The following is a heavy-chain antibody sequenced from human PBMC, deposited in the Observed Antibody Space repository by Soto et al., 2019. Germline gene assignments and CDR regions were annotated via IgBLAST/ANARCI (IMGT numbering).Heavy chain of an antibody. CDR1: GFTFSDYY. CDR3: AVNYYSDSSGSPFDP. Sequence: GGSLRLSCAASGFTFSDYYMSWIRQAPGKGLEWVSYISSSGSTIYYADSVKGRFTISRDNAKNSLYLQMNSLRAEDTAVYYSAVNYYSDSSGSPFDPWGQGTLVTVSS. V-gene: IGHV3-11*01. CDR2: ISSSGSTI. J-gene: IGHJ5*02. D-gene: IGHD3-22*01.